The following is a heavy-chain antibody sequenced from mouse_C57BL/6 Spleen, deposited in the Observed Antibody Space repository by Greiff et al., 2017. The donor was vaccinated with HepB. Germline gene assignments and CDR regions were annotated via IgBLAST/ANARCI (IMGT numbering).Heavy chain of an antibody. J-gene: IGHJ3*01. V-gene: IGHV1-80*01. CDR3: ARSSDVYYRFAY. D-gene: IGHD2-3*01. Sequence: QVHVKQSGAELVKPGASVKISCKASGYAFSSYWMNWVKQRPGKGLEWIGQIDPGDGDTNYNGKFKGKATLTADKSSSTAYMQLSSLTSEDSAVYFGARSSDVYYRFAYWGQGTLVTVSA. CDR1: GYAFSSYW. CDR2: IDPGDGDT.